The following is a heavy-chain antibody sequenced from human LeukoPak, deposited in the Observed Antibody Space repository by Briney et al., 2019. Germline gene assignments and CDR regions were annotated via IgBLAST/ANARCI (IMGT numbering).Heavy chain of an antibody. J-gene: IGHJ3*02. D-gene: IGHD3-22*01. CDR1: GFTFSSYS. CDR3: ARAWDTMIGDAFDI. Sequence: GGSLRLSCVASGFTFSSYSMNWVRQAPGKGLEWVSSISSSSSYIYYADSVKGRFTISRDNAKNSLYLQMNSLRAEDTAVYYCARAWDTMIGDAFDIWGQGTMVTVSS. CDR2: ISSSSSYI. V-gene: IGHV3-21*01.